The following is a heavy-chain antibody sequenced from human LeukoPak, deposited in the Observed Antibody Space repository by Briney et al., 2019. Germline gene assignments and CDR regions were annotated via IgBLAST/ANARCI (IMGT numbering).Heavy chain of an antibody. CDR2: IKQDGSEK. Sequence: GGSLRLSCAASGFIFSSYLMSWVRQAPGKGLQWVANIKQDGSEKDCLDSVEGQFTISRDNAKKSLYLRMNSLRSEDTAVYYCATDGSQGRIDYYYMDVWGKGTTVTVSS. J-gene: IGHJ6*03. CDR1: GFIFSSYL. CDR3: ATDGSQGRIDYYYMDV. D-gene: IGHD1-26*01. V-gene: IGHV3-7*03.